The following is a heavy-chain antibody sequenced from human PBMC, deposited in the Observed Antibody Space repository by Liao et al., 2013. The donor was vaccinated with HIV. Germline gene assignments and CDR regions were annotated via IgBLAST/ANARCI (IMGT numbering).Heavy chain of an antibody. V-gene: IGHV4-30-2*01. CDR1: GGSISSGTYS. J-gene: IGHJ4*02. D-gene: IGHD3-22*01. CDR3: ARGTYYYDSSGYYSLWYFDY. Sequence: QLQLQESGSGLVKPSETLSLTCAVSGGSISSGTYSWNWIRQPPGKGLEWIGYIYHSGSTYYNPSLKSRVTISVDRTKNQFSLKLSSVTAADTAVYYCARGTYYYDSSGYYSLWYFDYWGQGTLVTVSS. CDR2: IYHSGST.